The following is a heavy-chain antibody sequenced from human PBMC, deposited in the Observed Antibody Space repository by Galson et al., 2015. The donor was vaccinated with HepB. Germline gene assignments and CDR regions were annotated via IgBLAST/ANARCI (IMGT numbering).Heavy chain of an antibody. CDR3: ARAVTTEQTIDY. CDR1: GGSISSSSYY. D-gene: IGHD4-17*01. V-gene: IGHV4-39*07. CDR2: INHSGST. J-gene: IGHJ4*02. Sequence: ETLSLTCTVSGGSISSSSYYWGWIRQPPGKGLEWIGEINHSGSTNYNPSLKSRVTISVDTSKNQFSLKLSSVTAADTAVYYCARAVTTEQTIDYWVQGTLVTVSS.